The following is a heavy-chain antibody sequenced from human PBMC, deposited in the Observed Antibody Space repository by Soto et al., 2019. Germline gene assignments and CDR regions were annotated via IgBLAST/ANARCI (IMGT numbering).Heavy chain of an antibody. V-gene: IGHV3-48*01. CDR1: GFTFSSYS. CDR3: ARDNARGVTHQRVY. CDR2: ISSSSSTI. D-gene: IGHD2-21*02. Sequence: EVQLVESGGGLVQPGGSLRLSCAASGFTFSSYSMNWVRQAPGKGLEWVSYISSSSSTIYYADSVKGRFTISRDNAKISLYLQMNSLSAEDTAVYSCARDNARGVTHQRVYWGQGTLVTVCS. J-gene: IGHJ4*02.